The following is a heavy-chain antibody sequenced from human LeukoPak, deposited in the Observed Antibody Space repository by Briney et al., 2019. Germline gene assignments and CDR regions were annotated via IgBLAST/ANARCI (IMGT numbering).Heavy chain of an antibody. CDR3: AKRGGYYYDSSDYYAYYYYGMDV. J-gene: IGHJ6*02. CDR1: GFTFSSYA. Sequence: GGSLRLSCAASGFTFSSYAMSWVRQAPGKGLEWVSAISGSGGSTYYADSVKGRFTISRDNSKNTLYLQMNSLRAEDTAVYYCAKRGGYYYDSSDYYAYYYYGMDVWGQGTTVTVSS. D-gene: IGHD3-22*01. V-gene: IGHV3-23*01. CDR2: ISGSGGST.